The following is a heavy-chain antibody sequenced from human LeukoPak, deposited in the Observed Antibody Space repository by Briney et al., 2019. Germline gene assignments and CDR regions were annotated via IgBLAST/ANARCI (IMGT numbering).Heavy chain of an antibody. Sequence: PGGSLRLSCAASGFTFSNYSMNWVRQAPGKGLEWVSYISRSSTTIYYADSVKGRFTISRDNAKNSLYLQVNSLRAEDTAVYYCATSGYSSSWYFGWGQGTLVTVSS. CDR3: ATSGYSSSWYFG. D-gene: IGHD6-13*01. V-gene: IGHV3-48*01. CDR2: ISRSSTTI. CDR1: GFTFSNYS. J-gene: IGHJ4*02.